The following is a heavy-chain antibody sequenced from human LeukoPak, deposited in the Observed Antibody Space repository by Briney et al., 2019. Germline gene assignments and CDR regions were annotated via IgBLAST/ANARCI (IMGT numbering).Heavy chain of an antibody. CDR3: ARSDIWGSYRFLDY. CDR1: GGSFSGYY. J-gene: IGHJ4*02. CDR2: INHSGST. D-gene: IGHD3-16*02. Sequence: SETLSLTCAVYGGSFSGYYWSWIRQPPGKGLEWIGQINHSGSTNYNPSLKSRVTLSVDTSKNQVSLKLSSVTAADTAVYYCARSDIWGSYRFLDYWGQGALVTVSS. V-gene: IGHV4-34*01.